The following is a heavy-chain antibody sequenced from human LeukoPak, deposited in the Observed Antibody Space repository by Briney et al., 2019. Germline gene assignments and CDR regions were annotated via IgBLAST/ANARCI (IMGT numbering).Heavy chain of an antibody. V-gene: IGHV3-74*03. CDR3: ARGRVVTRYFDY. J-gene: IGHJ4*02. CDR1: GFTFSSYW. Sequence: GGPLRLSCAASGFTFSSYWMHWVRQAPGKELVWVSRINTDGSSTTYADSVKGRFTITRDNAKNSLYLQMNSLRAEDTAVYYCARGRVVTRYFDYWGQGTLVTVSS. CDR2: INTDGSST. D-gene: IGHD2-15*01.